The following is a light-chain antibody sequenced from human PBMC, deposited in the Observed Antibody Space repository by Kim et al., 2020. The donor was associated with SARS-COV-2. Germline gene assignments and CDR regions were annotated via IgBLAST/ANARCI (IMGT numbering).Light chain of an antibody. V-gene: IGKV3-20*01. CDR2: GAS. Sequence: LCPGERATLSCRASQSISSSYLAWYQHKPGQAPSLLIYGASSRATGIPDRFSGSGSGTDFTLTISRLEPEDFAVYYCQQYGSSPYTFGQGTKLEIK. CDR3: QQYGSSPYT. CDR1: QSISSSY. J-gene: IGKJ2*01.